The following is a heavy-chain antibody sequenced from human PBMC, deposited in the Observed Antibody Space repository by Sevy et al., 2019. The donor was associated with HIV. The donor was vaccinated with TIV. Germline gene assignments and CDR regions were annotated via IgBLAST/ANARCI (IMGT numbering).Heavy chain of an antibody. D-gene: IGHD2-15*01. Sequence: GGSLSLSCAAPGFIFSGYWMPWVRQPQGKGLGGVANIKFDGSGKTYVDSVKGRFTISRDNAKNSLFLQMNSLRAADTAVYYCARGRYCSGGGCYIDYWGQGTLVTVSS. CDR2: IKFDGSGK. CDR1: GFIFSGYW. V-gene: IGHV3-7*01. J-gene: IGHJ4*02. CDR3: ARGRYCSGGGCYIDY.